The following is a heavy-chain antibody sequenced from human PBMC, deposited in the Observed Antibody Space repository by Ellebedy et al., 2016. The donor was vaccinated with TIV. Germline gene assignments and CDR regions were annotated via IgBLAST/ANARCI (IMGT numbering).Heavy chain of an antibody. V-gene: IGHV3-23*01. CDR1: GFTFSSFA. Sequence: GGSLRLSCAASGFTFSSFAMHWVCQAPGKGLEWLSVISSDGSNTYHADSVKGRFTITRDNSKNTLYLQMNRLRTEDTAVYFCAKGSSSGFTYDRVGFEYWGQGALVTVSS. CDR2: ISSDGSNT. J-gene: IGHJ4*02. CDR3: AKGSSSGFTYDRVGFEY. D-gene: IGHD3-22*01.